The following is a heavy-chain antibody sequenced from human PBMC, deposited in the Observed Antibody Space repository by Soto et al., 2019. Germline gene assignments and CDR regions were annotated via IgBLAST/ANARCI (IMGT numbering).Heavy chain of an antibody. CDR1: GDSVSSNSAA. V-gene: IGHV6-1*01. D-gene: IGHD6-13*01. J-gene: IGHJ6*02. CDR3: ARGMYHSSSWSRTTDYYYGMDV. CDR2: TYYRSKWYN. Sequence: PSQTLSLTCAISGDSVSSNSAAWNWIRQSPSRGLEWLGRTYYRSKWYNDYAVSVKSRITINPDTSKNQFSLQLNSVTPEDTAVYYCARGMYHSSSWSRTTDYYYGMDVWGQGTTVTVSS.